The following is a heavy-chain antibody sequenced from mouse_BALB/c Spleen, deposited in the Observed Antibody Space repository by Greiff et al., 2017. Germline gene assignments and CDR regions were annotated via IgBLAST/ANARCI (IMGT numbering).Heavy chain of an antibody. D-gene: IGHD2-14*01. CDR2: INPSNGGT. CDR1: GYTFTSYY. Sequence: QVQLKQPGAELVKPGASVKLSCKASGYTFTSYYMYWVKQRPGQGLEWIGGINPSNGGTNFNEKFKSKATLTVDKSSSTAYMQLSSLTSEDSAVYYCTRSGYRYERLAYGGQGTLVTVSA. V-gene: IGHV1S81*02. J-gene: IGHJ3*01. CDR3: TRSGYRYERLAY.